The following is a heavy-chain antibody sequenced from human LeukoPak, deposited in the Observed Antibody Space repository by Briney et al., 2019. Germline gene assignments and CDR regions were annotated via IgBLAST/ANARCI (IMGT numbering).Heavy chain of an antibody. Sequence: ASVKVSCKASGYTFTSYGISWVRQAPGQGLEWMGWISAYNGNTNYAQKLQGRVTMTTDTSTSTAYMELRSLRSDDTAVYYCARDISGSYPAYYFDYWGQGTLVTVSS. CDR3: ARDISGSYPAYYFDY. D-gene: IGHD1-26*01. J-gene: IGHJ4*02. CDR2: ISAYNGNT. V-gene: IGHV1-18*01. CDR1: GYTFTSYG.